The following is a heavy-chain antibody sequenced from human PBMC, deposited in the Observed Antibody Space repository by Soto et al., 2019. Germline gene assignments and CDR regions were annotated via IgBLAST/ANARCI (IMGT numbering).Heavy chain of an antibody. CDR2: IYYSGST. V-gene: IGHV4-59*08. CDR1: GGSISSYY. CDR3: ASGDWLSLAYFDY. Sequence: PSETLSLTCTVSGGSISSYYWSWIRQPPGKGLEWIGYIYYSGSTNYNPSLKSRVTISVDTSKNQFSLKLSSVTAADTAVYYCASGDWLSLAYFDYWGQGTLVTVSS. J-gene: IGHJ4*02. D-gene: IGHD3-9*01.